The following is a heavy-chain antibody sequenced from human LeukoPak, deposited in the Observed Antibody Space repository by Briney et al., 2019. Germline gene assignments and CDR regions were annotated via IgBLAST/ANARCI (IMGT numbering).Heavy chain of an antibody. D-gene: IGHD6-6*01. CDR3: ARHFAYSSSSYFDY. V-gene: IGHV4-59*08. Sequence: SETLSLTCTVSGGSISDYYWNWIRQPPGKGLEWIGNIYYSGSTSYNPSLKSRVTISVDTSKNQFSLKPSSVTAADTAVYYCARHFAYSSSSYFDYWGQGSLVTVSS. CDR1: GGSISDYY. CDR2: IYYSGST. J-gene: IGHJ4*02.